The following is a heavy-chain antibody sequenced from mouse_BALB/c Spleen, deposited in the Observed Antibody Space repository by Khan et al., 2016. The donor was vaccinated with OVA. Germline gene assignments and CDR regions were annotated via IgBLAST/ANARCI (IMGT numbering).Heavy chain of an antibody. Sequence: VQLQQSGAELVRPGVSVKISCKGSGYIFTDFSMHWVKRSHAKSLEWIGVISTYYGDSIYNQNFKDKATLTVEKSSSTAYMELARLTSEDSAIXYCARWSGNYRFAYWGQGTLVTVSA. D-gene: IGHD2-1*01. CDR2: ISTYYGDS. V-gene: IGHV1S137*01. CDR1: GYIFTDFS. CDR3: ARWSGNYRFAY. J-gene: IGHJ3*01.